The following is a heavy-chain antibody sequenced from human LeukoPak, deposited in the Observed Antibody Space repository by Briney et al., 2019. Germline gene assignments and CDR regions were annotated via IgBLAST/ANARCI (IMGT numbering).Heavy chain of an antibody. CDR2: INHSGST. D-gene: IGHD2-2*01. CDR1: GGSISSSSYY. J-gene: IGHJ6*03. CDR3: ARAAGIAQLPIGRYYYYMDV. V-gene: IGHV4-39*07. Sequence: KPSETLSLTCTVSGGSISSSSYYWGWIRQPPGKGLEWIGEINHSGSTNYNPSLKSRVTISVDTSKNQFSLKLSSVTAADTAVYYCARAAGIAQLPIGRYYYYMDVWGKGTTVTVSS.